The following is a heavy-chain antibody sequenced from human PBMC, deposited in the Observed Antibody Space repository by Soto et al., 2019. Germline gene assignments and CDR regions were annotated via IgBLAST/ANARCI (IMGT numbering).Heavy chain of an antibody. V-gene: IGHV3-30*18. CDR3: AKSPQHGDFDYVDY. Sequence: VQLLESGGGLVQPGGSLRLSCAASGFTFSSYAMSWVRQAPGKGLEWLAVISYDGSNRYYADSVKGRFTISRDDSRNTVFLQMNSLRREDTAVYYCAKSPQHGDFDYVDYWGHGTLVTVSS. J-gene: IGHJ4*01. CDR2: ISYDGSNR. D-gene: IGHD3-16*01. CDR1: GFTFSSYA.